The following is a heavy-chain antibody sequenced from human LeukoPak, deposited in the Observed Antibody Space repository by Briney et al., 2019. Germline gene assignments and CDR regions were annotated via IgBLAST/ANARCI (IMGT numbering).Heavy chain of an antibody. CDR3: ARIKRGDITGTTPATIDY. V-gene: IGHV4-61*08. J-gene: IGHJ4*02. D-gene: IGHD1-14*01. Sequence: SETLSLTCTVSGGSISSGGYYWSWIRQPPGKGLEWIAYIYYSGSTNSNPSLKSRVTMSVDTSKKQFSLKLGSVTAADTAVYYCARIKRGDITGTTPATIDYWGQGTLVTVSS. CDR1: GGSISSGGYY. CDR2: IYYSGST.